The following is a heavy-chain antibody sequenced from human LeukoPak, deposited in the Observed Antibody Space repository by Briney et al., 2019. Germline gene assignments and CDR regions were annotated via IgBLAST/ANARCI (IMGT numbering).Heavy chain of an antibody. CDR3: ARGSQDYGDYIDY. J-gene: IGHJ4*02. D-gene: IGHD4-17*01. CDR2: IFISGTT. CDR1: GGSITSYY. Sequence: SETLSLTCSVPGGSITSYYWSWVRQPPEKGLEWIGRIFISGTTNYNPSLESRVTISVNTSKKQFSLRLSSVTAADTAVYYCARGSQDYGDYIDYWGQGTLVTVSS. V-gene: IGHV4-4*08.